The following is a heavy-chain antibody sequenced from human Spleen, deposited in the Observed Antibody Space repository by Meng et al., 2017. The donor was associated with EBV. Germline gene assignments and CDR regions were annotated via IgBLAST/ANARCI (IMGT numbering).Heavy chain of an antibody. V-gene: IGHV7-4-1*02. CDR3: VRENDYGGNFWYFDL. CDR2: LNTNTGNP. D-gene: IGHD4-23*01. CDR1: GYSFSKYT. J-gene: IGHJ2*01. Sequence: QVQQVKFGSEFKKPGAQVKVSCMTSGYSFSKYTLNWVRQAPGQGLEWLGRLNTNTGNPTYAQAFTGRFVLSLDTSVNTAYLEISSLEAEDTAVYYCVRENDYGGNFWYFDLWGRGTLVTVSS.